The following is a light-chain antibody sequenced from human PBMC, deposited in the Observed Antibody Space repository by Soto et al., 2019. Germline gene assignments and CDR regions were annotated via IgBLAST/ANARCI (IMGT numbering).Light chain of an antibody. J-gene: IGKJ1*01. CDR3: QQYNSYSQT. Sequence: IQMTQSPSTLSASVGDRVTITCRASQTISNWLAWYQQKPGKAPKLLIYKASTLESGVPSRFSGSGSGTEFTPTISSLQPEDFATYYCQQYNSYSQTFGQGTKVEIK. CDR1: QTISNW. V-gene: IGKV1-5*03. CDR2: KAS.